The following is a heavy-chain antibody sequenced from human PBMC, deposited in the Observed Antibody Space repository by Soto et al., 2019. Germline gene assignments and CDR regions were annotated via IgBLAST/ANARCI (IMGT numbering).Heavy chain of an antibody. J-gene: IGHJ4*02. CDR1: GFSISSYY. V-gene: IGHV4-59*12. D-gene: IGHD4-17*01. CDR2: VHDSWGS. CDR3: ARSPEATVTAFDY. Sequence: PAETLSLTCAVSGFSISSYYLSWIRQPPGKGLAWMRYVHDSWGSHYYPSRKSRVAISLDTSKNRFSLKLSSVTAADTAVYYCARSPEATVTAFDYWGQRTLVTLS.